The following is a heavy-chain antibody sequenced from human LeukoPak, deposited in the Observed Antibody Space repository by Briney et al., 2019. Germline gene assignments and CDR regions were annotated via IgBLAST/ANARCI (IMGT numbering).Heavy chain of an antibody. CDR3: ARSWGSNFYYFDY. Sequence: SETLSLTCTVSGGSISSYYWSWIRQPPGKGLEWIGYIYYSGSTNYNPSLKSRVTISVDTSKNQFSLKLSSVTAADTAVCYCARSWGSNFYYFDYWGQGTLVTVSS. CDR1: GGSISSYY. D-gene: IGHD7-27*01. V-gene: IGHV4-59*01. CDR2: IYYSGST. J-gene: IGHJ4*02.